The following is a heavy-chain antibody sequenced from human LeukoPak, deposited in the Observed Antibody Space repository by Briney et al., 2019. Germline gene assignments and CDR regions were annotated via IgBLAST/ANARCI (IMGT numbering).Heavy chain of an antibody. CDR1: GGSISSYY. CDR2: IYTSGST. Sequence: SETLSLTCTVSGGSISSYYWSWIRQPAGKGLEWIGRIYTSGSTNYNPSLKSRVTMSVDTSKNQFSLKLSSVTAADTAVYYCARDTTSAQFRGSGINRFDPWGQGTLVTVSS. J-gene: IGHJ5*02. CDR3: ARDTTSAQFRGSGINRFDP. D-gene: IGHD3-10*01. V-gene: IGHV4-4*07.